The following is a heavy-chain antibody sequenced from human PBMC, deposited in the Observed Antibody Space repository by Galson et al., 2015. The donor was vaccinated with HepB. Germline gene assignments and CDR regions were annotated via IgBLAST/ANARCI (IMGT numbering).Heavy chain of an antibody. V-gene: IGHV3-21*04. CDR1: GFTFSSYS. D-gene: IGHD4-11*01. J-gene: IGHJ4*02. CDR2: ISSSSTYI. Sequence: SLRLFCAASGFTFSSYSMNWVRQAPGKGLEWVSSISSSSTYIHYGDSVKGRFTISRDNAKNSLFLQMSSLRAEDTAVYYCAKDRLTTVDNWGQGTLVTVSS. CDR3: AKDRLTTVDN.